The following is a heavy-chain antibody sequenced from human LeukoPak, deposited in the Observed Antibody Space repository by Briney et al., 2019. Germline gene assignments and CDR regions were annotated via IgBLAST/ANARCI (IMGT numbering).Heavy chain of an antibody. V-gene: IGHV1-46*01. CDR2: INPTGGST. CDR1: GYTFTSYG. CDR3: ARGANWFDP. J-gene: IGHJ5*02. Sequence: ASVKVSCKASGYTFTSYGISWVRQAPGQGLEWMGLINPTGGSTGYAQKFQGRVTMTRDMSTSTVYMELSSLRSEDTALYYCARGANWFDPWGQGTLVTVSS.